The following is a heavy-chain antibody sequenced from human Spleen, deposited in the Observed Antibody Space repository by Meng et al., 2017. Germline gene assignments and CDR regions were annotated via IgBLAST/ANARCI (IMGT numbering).Heavy chain of an antibody. D-gene: IGHD3-10*02. Sequence: SETLSLTCTVSGASISSHYWTWIRQPPGKGLEWIAYIYYSGSTKYNPSLKSRVTISMDTSKNQFSLKLSSVTAADTAVYSCARYVRGSYFFDYWGQGTLVTVSS. CDR1: GASISSHY. V-gene: IGHV4-59*08. CDR3: ARYVRGSYFFDY. J-gene: IGHJ4*02. CDR2: IYYSGST.